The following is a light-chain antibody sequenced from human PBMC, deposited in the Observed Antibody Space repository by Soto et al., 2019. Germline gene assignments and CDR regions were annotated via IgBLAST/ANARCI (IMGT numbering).Light chain of an antibody. CDR3: QRYNSVPNT. V-gene: IGKV1-27*01. Sequence: DLQMTQSPSSLSASVGDRVTITCRASQGISSYLAWYQQKPGKVPKLLIYGAYTLHSGVPSRFSGSGSGTDFTLTINSLQPEDVATYYCQRYNSVPNTFGPGTKVDIK. J-gene: IGKJ3*01. CDR2: GAY. CDR1: QGISSY.